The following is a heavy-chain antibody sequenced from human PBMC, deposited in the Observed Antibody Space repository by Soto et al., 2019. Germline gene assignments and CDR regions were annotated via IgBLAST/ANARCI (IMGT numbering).Heavy chain of an antibody. D-gene: IGHD3-16*01. CDR3: ARGHSIPSFLGSYMEV. J-gene: IGHJ6*03. Sequence: ASVKVSCKASGYTFTSYAMHWVRQAPGQRLEWMGWINAGNGNTKYSQKFQGRVTITRDTSASTAYMELSSLRSEDTAVYYCARGHSIPSFLGSYMEVWGKGTRLTFPS. V-gene: IGHV1-3*01. CDR1: GYTFTSYA. CDR2: INAGNGNT.